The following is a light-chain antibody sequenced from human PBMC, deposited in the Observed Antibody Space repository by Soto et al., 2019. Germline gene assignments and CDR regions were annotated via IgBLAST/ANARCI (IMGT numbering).Light chain of an antibody. J-gene: IGKJ1*01. CDR3: QQYNAYAHA. CDR1: ESVSIW. Sequence: DIQMTQSPSILYASVGDRVTITCRASESVSIWLAWYQQKPGRTPKLLIYQASTLETGVPSRFSGSGSGTEFTRTISSLQPDYFATYYCQQYNAYAHAFGQGTKVEIK. CDR2: QAS. V-gene: IGKV1-5*03.